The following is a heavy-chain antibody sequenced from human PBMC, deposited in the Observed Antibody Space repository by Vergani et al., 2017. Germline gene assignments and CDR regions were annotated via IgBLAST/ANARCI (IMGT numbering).Heavy chain of an antibody. CDR1: GFTFSSYA. CDR3: AKAVIVVPAAITGIRAYYYYYMDV. D-gene: IGHD2-2*01. V-gene: IGHV3-23*01. J-gene: IGHJ6*03. CDR2: ISGSGGST. Sequence: EVQLLESGGGLVQPGGSLRLSCAASGFTFSSYAMSWVRQAPGKGLEWVSAISGSGGSTYYADSVKGRFTISRDNSKNTLYLQMNSLRAEDTAVYYCAKAVIVVPAAITGIRAYYYYYMDVWGKGTTVTVSS.